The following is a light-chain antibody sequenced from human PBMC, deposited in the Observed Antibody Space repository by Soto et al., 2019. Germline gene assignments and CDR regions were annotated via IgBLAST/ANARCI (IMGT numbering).Light chain of an antibody. CDR2: DAS. Sequence: EIVLTQSPATLSLSPGERATLSFWASQSVSSYLAWYQQKPGQAPRLLIYDASNRATGIPARFSGSGSGTDFTLTISSLEPEDFAVYYCQQRSNWPPGFGQGTRLEIK. J-gene: IGKJ5*01. CDR3: QQRSNWPPG. CDR1: QSVSSY. V-gene: IGKV3-11*01.